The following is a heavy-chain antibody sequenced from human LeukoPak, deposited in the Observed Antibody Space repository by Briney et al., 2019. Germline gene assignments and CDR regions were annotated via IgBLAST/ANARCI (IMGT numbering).Heavy chain of an antibody. D-gene: IGHD4-17*01. Sequence: SETLSLTCAVYGGSFFNYYWSWLRQPPGKGLEWIGEINHSESINYNPSLKGRVTMSVDTSKNQFSLKLTSMTAADTAMYYCARGRVVGDYVIDSWGQGTLVTVSS. V-gene: IGHV4-34*01. CDR1: GGSFFNYY. J-gene: IGHJ4*02. CDR3: ARGRVVGDYVIDS. CDR2: INHSESI.